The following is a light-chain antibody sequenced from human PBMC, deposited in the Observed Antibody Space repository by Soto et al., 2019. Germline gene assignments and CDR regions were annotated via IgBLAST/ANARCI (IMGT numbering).Light chain of an antibody. J-gene: IGKJ1*01. Sequence: DIVLTQSPDSLHVPLGQRATITCTSRQRVLYSSNNKNYLAWYQQKPGQPPKLLIYWASTRESGVPDRFSGSGSGTDFTLTISSLQAEDVAVYYCQQYYSTQTCTVGHGTKVDI. CDR2: WAS. CDR3: QQYYSTQTCT. CDR1: QRVLYSSNNKNY. V-gene: IGKV4-1*01.